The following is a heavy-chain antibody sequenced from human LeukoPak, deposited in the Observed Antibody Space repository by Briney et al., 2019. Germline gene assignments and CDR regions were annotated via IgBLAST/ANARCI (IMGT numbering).Heavy chain of an antibody. V-gene: IGHV3-15*01. J-gene: IGHJ3*02. CDR2: IKSKTDGGTT. Sequence: KPGGSLRLSCAASGFTFSNAWMSWVRQAPGKGLEWVGRIKSKTDGGTTDYAAPVKGRFTISRDDSKNTLYLQMNSLKTEDTAVYYCTTNPYDRSGYHIWGQGTMVTVSS. CDR1: GFTFSNAW. D-gene: IGHD3-22*01. CDR3: TTNPYDRSGYHI.